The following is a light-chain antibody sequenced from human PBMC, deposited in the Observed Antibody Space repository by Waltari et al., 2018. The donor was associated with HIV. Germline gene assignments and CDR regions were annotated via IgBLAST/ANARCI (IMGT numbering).Light chain of an antibody. CDR2: RNN. Sequence: QSVLTQPPSASGTPGQRVTISCSGSSSNIGSNYVYWYQQLPGTAPKLLIYRNNQRPSVVPDRFSCSKSGTSASLAISGLRSEDEADYYCAAWDDSLSGHWVFGGGTKLTVL. CDR1: SSNIGSNY. V-gene: IGLV1-47*01. J-gene: IGLJ3*02. CDR3: AAWDDSLSGHWV.